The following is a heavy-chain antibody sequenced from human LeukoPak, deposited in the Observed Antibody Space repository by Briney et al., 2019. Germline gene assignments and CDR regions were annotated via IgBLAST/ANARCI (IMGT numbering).Heavy chain of an antibody. CDR3: ARFSWSLYYFDY. D-gene: IGHD6-13*01. CDR2: IYYSGST. CDR1: GGSISYYY. J-gene: IGHJ4*02. V-gene: IGHV4-59*01. Sequence: PFETLSLTCTVSGGSISYYYWSWIRQPPGKGLEWIGYIYYSGSTNYNPSLKSRVTISVDTSKNQFSLKLSSVTAADTAVYYCARFSWSLYYFDYWGQGTLVTVSS.